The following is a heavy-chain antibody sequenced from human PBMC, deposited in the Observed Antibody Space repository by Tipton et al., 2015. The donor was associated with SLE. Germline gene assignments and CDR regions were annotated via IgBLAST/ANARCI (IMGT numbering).Heavy chain of an antibody. V-gene: IGHV4-39*07. D-gene: IGHD2-2*01. CDR1: GGSISSSSYY. Sequence: TLSLTCTVSGGSISSSSYYWGWIRQPPGKGLEWIGSIYYSGSTYYNPSLKSRVTISVDTSKDQFSLKLSSVTAADTAVYYCARPCCSSTSCYSGWFDPWGQGTLVTVSS. J-gene: IGHJ5*02. CDR3: ARPCCSSTSCYSGWFDP. CDR2: IYYSGST.